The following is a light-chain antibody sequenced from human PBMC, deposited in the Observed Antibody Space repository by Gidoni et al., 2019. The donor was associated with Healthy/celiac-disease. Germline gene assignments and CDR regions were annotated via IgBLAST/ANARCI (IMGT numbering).Light chain of an antibody. CDR3: QQYYSYPYT. CDR1: QGISSY. J-gene: IGKJ2*01. Sequence: AIRMTQPPSSLSASTGDRLIITCRASQGISSYLAWYQQKPGKAPKLLIYAASTLQSGVPSRFSGSGSGTDFTLTISCLQSEDFATYYCQQYYSYPYTFGQGTKLEIK. CDR2: AAS. V-gene: IGKV1-8*01.